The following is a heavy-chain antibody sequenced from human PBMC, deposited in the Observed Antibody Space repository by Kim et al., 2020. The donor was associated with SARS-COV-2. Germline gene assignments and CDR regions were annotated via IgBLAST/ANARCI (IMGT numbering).Heavy chain of an antibody. CDR2: ISGSGGST. Sequence: GGSLILSCAASGFTFSSYAMSWVRQAPGKGLEWVSAISGSGGSTYYADSVKGRFTISRDNSKNTLYLQMNSLRAEDTAVYYCAKDWNQWLVQYYFDYWGQVTLVTVSS. D-gene: IGHD6-19*01. CDR1: GFTFSSYA. V-gene: IGHV3-23*01. CDR3: AKDWNQWLVQYYFDY. J-gene: IGHJ4*02.